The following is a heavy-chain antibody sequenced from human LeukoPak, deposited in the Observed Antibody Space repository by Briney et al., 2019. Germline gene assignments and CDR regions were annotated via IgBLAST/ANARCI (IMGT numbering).Heavy chain of an antibody. V-gene: IGHV4-34*01. CDR3: ARGLSSGSYFMEDY. D-gene: IGHD1-26*01. CDR2: INHSGST. Sequence: PSETLSLTCAVYGGSFSGYYWSWIRQPPGKGLEWIGEINHSGSTNYNPSLKSRVTISVDTSKNQFSLKLSSVTAADTAVYYCARGLSSGSYFMEDYWGQGTLVTVSS. J-gene: IGHJ4*02. CDR1: GGSFSGYY.